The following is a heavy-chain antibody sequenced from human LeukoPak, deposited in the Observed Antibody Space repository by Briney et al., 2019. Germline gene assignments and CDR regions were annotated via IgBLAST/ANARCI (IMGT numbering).Heavy chain of an antibody. J-gene: IGHJ4*02. Sequence: ASVKVSCKASGYDFTKYAVQWVRQAPGQRLEWMGWIDAGNGRTKYSQDFQGRVTITRDTSARIAYMELSSLRSDDMAVYYCARGTWSTTVTAYYLDYWGQGTLVTVSS. CDR3: ARGTWSTTVTAYYLDY. D-gene: IGHD4-17*01. V-gene: IGHV1-3*03. CDR1: GYDFTKYA. CDR2: IDAGNGRT.